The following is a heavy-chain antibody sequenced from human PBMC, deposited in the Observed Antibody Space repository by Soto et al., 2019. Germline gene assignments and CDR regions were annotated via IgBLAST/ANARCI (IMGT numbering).Heavy chain of an antibody. CDR1: GGSFSGYY. J-gene: IGHJ4*02. CDR2: INHSGST. Sequence: TSETLSLTCAVYGGSFSGYYWSWIRQPPGKGLEWIGEINHSGSTNYNPSLKSRVTISVDTSKNQFSLKLSSVTAADTAVYYCARGSGSYVNWGQGTLVTVSS. D-gene: IGHD1-26*01. V-gene: IGHV4-34*01. CDR3: ARGSGSYVN.